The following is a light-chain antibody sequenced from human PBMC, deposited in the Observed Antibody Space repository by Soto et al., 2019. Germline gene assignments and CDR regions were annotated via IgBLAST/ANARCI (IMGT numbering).Light chain of an antibody. CDR2: RNN. CDR1: TSNIGSNT. Sequence: QAVVTQAPSASGTPGQNITISCSGSTSNIGSNTVNWNHHLPGTAPKLLMYRNNQRPSGVPDRFSGSKSGTSASLAISGLQSDDEGDYYCVTWDDSLKGVVFGGGTKLTVL. J-gene: IGLJ2*01. V-gene: IGLV1-44*01. CDR3: VTWDDSLKGVV.